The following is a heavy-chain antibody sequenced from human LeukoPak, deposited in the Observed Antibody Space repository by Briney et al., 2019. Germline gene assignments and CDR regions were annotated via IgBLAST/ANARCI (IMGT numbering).Heavy chain of an antibody. V-gene: IGHV1-69*04. J-gene: IGHJ3*02. CDR1: GGTFSSYA. CDR3: ASYGSGSADAFDI. D-gene: IGHD3-10*01. Sequence: SVKVSCKASGGTFSSYAISWVRQAPGQGLEWMGRTIPILGIANYAQKFQGRVTITADKSTSTAYMELSSLRSEDTAVYYCASYGSGSADAFDIWGQGTMVTVSS. CDR2: TIPILGIA.